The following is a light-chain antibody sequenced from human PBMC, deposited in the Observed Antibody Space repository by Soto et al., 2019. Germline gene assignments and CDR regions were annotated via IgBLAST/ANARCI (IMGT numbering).Light chain of an antibody. V-gene: IGKV3-11*01. CDR3: QQRTNWPRGT. CDR2: EAS. J-gene: IGKJ2*02. Sequence: EVVLTQSPATLSLSPGERATLSCRASQSVRNFLAWYQQKPGQAPRLLIYEASNRVAGIPARFSGSGSGTDFTLTISSLEPEDFGVYYCQQRTNWPRGTFGQGTNLEI. CDR1: QSVRNF.